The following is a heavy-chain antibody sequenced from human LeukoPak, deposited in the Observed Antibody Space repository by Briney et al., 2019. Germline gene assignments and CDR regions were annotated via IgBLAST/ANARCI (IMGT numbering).Heavy chain of an antibody. CDR3: ARLTKGNFDY. V-gene: IGHV4-39*01. J-gene: IGHJ4*02. CDR1: GGSISSSSYY. D-gene: IGHD4-11*01. Sequence: SETLSLTCTISGGSISSSSYYWGWIRQPPGKGLEWIGSIYYSGSTYYNPSLKSRVTISVDTSKNQFSLKLSSVTAADTAVYYCARLTKGNFDYWGQGTLVTVSS. CDR2: IYYSGST.